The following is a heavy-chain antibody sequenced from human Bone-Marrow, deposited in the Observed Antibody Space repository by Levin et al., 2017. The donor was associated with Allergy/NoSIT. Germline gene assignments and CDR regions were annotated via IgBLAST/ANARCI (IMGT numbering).Heavy chain of an antibody. CDR2: INSDGSST. D-gene: IGHD3-10*01. V-gene: IGHV3-74*01. Sequence: GSLRLSCAASGFTFSSYWMHWVRQTPGKGLGWVSRINSDGSSTSYADSVKGRFTISRDNAKNTLYLQMNSLRAEDTAVYYCARVLVRGAFDSWGQGTMVTVSS. CDR1: GFTFSSYW. CDR3: ARVLVRGAFDS. J-gene: IGHJ3*02.